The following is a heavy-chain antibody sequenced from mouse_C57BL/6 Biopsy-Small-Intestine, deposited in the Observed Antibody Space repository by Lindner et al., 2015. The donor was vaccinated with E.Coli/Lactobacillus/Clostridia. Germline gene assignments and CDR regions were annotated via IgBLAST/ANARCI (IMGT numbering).Heavy chain of an antibody. V-gene: IGHV1-22*01. D-gene: IGHD2-4*01. CDR1: GYTFTDYN. CDR3: ARTRYYDYGRYFDV. CDR2: INPNNGGT. J-gene: IGHJ1*03. Sequence: VQLQESGPELVKPGASVKMSCKASGYTFTDYNMHWVKQRHGKSLEWIGYINPNNGGTSYNQKFKGKATLTVNKSSSTAYMELRSLTSEDSAVYYCARTRYYDYGRYFDVWGTGTPVTVSS.